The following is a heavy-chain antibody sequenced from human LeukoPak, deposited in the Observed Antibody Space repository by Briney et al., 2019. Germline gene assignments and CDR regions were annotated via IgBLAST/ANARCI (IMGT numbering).Heavy chain of an antibody. CDR1: GYTFTSYG. J-gene: IGHJ4*02. CDR3: ARDYYDSSGSGDFDY. CDR2: TSAYNGNT. Sequence: GASVKVSCKASGYTFTSYGISWVRQAPGQGLEWMGWTSAYNGNTNYAQKLQGRVTMTTDTSTSTAYMELRSLRSDDTPVYYCARDYYDSSGSGDFDYWGQGTLVTVSS. V-gene: IGHV1-18*01. D-gene: IGHD3-22*01.